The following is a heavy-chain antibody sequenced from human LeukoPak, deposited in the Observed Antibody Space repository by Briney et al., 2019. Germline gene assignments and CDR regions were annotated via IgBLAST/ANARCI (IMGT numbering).Heavy chain of an antibody. CDR3: ARATYYYDSSGYYLSALDI. V-gene: IGHV3-66*01. CDR1: GFTVSSNY. CDR2: IYSGGRT. Sequence: GGSLRLSCAASGFTVSSNYMSWVRQAPGKGLQWVSVIYSGGRTYYADSVKGRFTISRDNSKNTLYLQMNSLRAEDTAVYYCARATYYYDSSGYYLSALDIWGQGTMVTVSS. J-gene: IGHJ3*02. D-gene: IGHD3-22*01.